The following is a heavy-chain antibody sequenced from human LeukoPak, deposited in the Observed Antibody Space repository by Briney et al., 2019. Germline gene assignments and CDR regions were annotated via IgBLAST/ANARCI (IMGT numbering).Heavy chain of an antibody. CDR2: IYYSGST. Sequence: SETLSLTRTVSGGSISSGGYYWSWIRQHPGKGLEWIGYIYYSGSTYYNPSLKSRVTISVDTSKNQFSLKLSSVTAADTAVYYCARVGGRDSSGWSWFDPWGQGTLVTVSS. CDR1: GGSISSGGYY. V-gene: IGHV4-31*03. J-gene: IGHJ5*02. D-gene: IGHD3-22*01. CDR3: ARVGGRDSSGWSWFDP.